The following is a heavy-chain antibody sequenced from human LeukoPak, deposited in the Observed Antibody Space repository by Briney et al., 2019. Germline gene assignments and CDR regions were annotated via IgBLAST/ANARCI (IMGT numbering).Heavy chain of an antibody. Sequence: ASVKVSCKASGYIFTGYYMHWVRQALGQGLEWMGWINPNSGDTNYAQKLQGRVTMTRDTSISTAYMELSRLRSDDTAVYYCARVRYRLAETYIDYWGQGTLVTVSS. CDR1: GYIFTGYY. D-gene: IGHD3-16*01. CDR2: INPNSGDT. V-gene: IGHV1-2*02. CDR3: ARVRYRLAETYIDY. J-gene: IGHJ4*02.